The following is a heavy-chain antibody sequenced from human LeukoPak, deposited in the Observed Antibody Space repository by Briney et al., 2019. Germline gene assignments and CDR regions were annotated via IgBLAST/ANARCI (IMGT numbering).Heavy chain of an antibody. Sequence: SETLSLTCTVSGGSIDAYYWTWIRQPGDKRLEWLGHMFTSGDTYYNPSLRGRLTISLDTAKNQISLKLTSVTAADTAVYFGVQYPGFYGLDQWGQGALVTVSS. V-gene: IGHV4-4*07. D-gene: IGHD3-10*01. CDR2: MFTSGDT. CDR1: GGSIDAYY. CDR3: VQYPGFYGLDQ. J-gene: IGHJ4*02.